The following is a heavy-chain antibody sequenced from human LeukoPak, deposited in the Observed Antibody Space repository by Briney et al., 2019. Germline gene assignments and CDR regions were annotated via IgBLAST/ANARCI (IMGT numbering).Heavy chain of an antibody. V-gene: IGHV1-8*02. Sequence: ASVKVSCKASGYTFSNYDINWVRQATGQGLEWMGWMNPNNGNTGYAQKFQGRVTMTRNTSISTAYMELSSLRSEDTAVYYCARGGHCSSTSCRSHGAFDIWGQGTMVTVSS. J-gene: IGHJ3*02. CDR2: MNPNNGNT. D-gene: IGHD2-2*01. CDR1: GYTFSNYD. CDR3: ARGGHCSSTSCRSHGAFDI.